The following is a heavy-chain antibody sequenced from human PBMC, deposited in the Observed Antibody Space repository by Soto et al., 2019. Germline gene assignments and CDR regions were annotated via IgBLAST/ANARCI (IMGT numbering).Heavy chain of an antibody. V-gene: IGHV3-21*01. CDR1: GFTFSSYS. D-gene: IGHD4-17*01. CDR2: ISSSSSYI. CDR3: ARVYGDYAGNAFDI. Sequence: EVQLVESGGGLVKPGGSLRLSCAASGFTFSSYSMNWVRQAPGKGLEWVSSISSSSSYIYYADSVKGRFTISRDNAKNSLYLQMNSLRAEDTAVYYCARVYGDYAGNAFDIWGQGTMVTVSS. J-gene: IGHJ3*02.